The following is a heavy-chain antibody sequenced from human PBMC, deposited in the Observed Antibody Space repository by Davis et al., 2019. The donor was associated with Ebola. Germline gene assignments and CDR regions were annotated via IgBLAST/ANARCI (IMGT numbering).Heavy chain of an antibody. V-gene: IGHV3-23*01. CDR1: GFTFSSYA. D-gene: IGHD5-12*01. CDR2: ISGSGGST. CDR3: AGGGGWLTDF. J-gene: IGHJ4*02. Sequence: PGGSLRLSCAASGFTFSSYAMSWVRQAPGKGLEWVSSISGSGGSTYYADSVKGRFTISRDNSKNTLYLQRNSLRAEDTSIYYWAGGGGWLTDFWGQGTLVTVSS.